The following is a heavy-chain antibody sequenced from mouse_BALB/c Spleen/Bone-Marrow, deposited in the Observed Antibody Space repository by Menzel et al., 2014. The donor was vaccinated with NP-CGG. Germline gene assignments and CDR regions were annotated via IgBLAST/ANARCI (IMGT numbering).Heavy chain of an antibody. J-gene: IGHJ4*01. CDR3: ARQNGNYGYYYAMDY. CDR1: GLTFSSYG. V-gene: IGHV5-9-2*01. D-gene: IGHD2-1*01. Sequence: DVKLVESGGGLVKPGGSLKLSCAASGLTFSSYGMSWVRQTPEKRLEWVATISGGGSYTYYPDSVKGRFTISRDNAKNNLYLQMSSLRSEDTALYYCARQNGNYGYYYAMDYWGQGTSVTVSS. CDR2: ISGGGSYT.